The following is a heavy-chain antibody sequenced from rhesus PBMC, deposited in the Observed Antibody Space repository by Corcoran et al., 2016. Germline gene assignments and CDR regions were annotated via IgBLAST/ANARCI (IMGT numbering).Heavy chain of an antibody. CDR3: ASEFVY. V-gene: IGHV4-80*01. Sequence: QVQLQESGPGLVKSSETLSLTCAVSGASISSYWWTWIRQPPGKGLEWIGEINGNSGSTAYNPSLKSRVTISKDASKNQFSLKLNSVTAADTAVYYCASEFVYWGQGVLVTVSS. J-gene: IGHJ4*01. CDR1: GASISSYW. CDR2: INGNSGST.